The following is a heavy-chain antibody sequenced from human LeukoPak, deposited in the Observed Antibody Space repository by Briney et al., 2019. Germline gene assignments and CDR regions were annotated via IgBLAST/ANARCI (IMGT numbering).Heavy chain of an antibody. V-gene: IGHV3-30-3*01. CDR2: ISKDGSDT. Sequence: GALRLSCAASGFTFSSYAMFWVRQAPGKGLEWVTIISKDGSDTFYADSVKGRFTISRDNSKNTLYLQLNSLTTEDTALYYCARDFWWLPVSWGQGTLVTVSS. J-gene: IGHJ5*02. CDR3: ARDFWWLPVS. CDR1: GFTFSSYA. D-gene: IGHD3-3*01.